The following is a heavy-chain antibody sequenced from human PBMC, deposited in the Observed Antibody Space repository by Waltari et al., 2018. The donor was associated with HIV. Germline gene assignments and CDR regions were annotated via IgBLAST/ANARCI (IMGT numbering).Heavy chain of an antibody. CDR3: ARVGSPGAFDI. CDR2: IYYSGST. Sequence: QVQLQESGPGLVKPSETLSLTCTVSGGSISSYYWSWIRQPPGKGLEWIGYIYYSGSTNYNPSLKSRVTISVDTSKNQFSLKLSSVTAADTAVYYCARVGSPGAFDIWGQGTMVTVSS. D-gene: IGHD2-15*01. CDR1: GGSISSYY. J-gene: IGHJ3*02. V-gene: IGHV4-59*01.